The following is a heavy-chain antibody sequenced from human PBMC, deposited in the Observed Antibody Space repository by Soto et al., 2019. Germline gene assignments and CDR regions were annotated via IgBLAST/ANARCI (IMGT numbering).Heavy chain of an antibody. CDR1: GGSISSSSYY. D-gene: IGHD4-17*01. V-gene: IGHV4-39*01. J-gene: IGHJ6*03. CDR2: IYYSGST. CDR3: ARHHGDYVWVGYMDV. Sequence: SETLSLTCTVSGGSISSSSYYWGWIRQPPGKGLEWIGSIYYSGSTYYNPFLKSRVTISVDTSKNQFSLKLSSVTAADTAVYYCARHHGDYVWVGYMDVWGKGTTVTVSS.